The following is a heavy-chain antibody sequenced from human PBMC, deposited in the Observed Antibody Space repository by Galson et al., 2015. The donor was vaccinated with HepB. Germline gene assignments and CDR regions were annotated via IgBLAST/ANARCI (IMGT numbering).Heavy chain of an antibody. J-gene: IGHJ5*02. V-gene: IGHV1-18*04. CDR3: ARDATIAVASGDYWGWFDP. Sequence: SVKVSCKASGYTFTSYGISWVRQAPGQGLEWMGWISAYNGNTNYAQKLQGRVTMTTDTSTSTAYMELRSLRSDDAAVYYCARDATIAVASGDYWGWFDPWGQGTLVTVSS. CDR1: GYTFTSYG. CDR2: ISAYNGNT. D-gene: IGHD6-19*01.